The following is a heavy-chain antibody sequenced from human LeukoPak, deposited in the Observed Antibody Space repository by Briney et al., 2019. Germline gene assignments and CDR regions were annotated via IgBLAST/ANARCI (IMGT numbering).Heavy chain of an antibody. CDR1: GGTFSSYA. CDR2: IIPIFGTA. D-gene: IGHD1-26*01. V-gene: IGHV1-69*13. J-gene: IGHJ4*02. Sequence: ASVKVSCEASGGTFSSYAISWVRQAPAQGLEWMGGIIPIFGTANYAQKFQGRVTITADESTSTAYMELSSLRSEDTAVYYCARGGSYQEIDYWGQGTLVTVSS. CDR3: ARGGSYQEIDY.